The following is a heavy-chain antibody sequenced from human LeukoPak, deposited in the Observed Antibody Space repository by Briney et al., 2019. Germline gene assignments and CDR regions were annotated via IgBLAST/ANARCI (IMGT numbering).Heavy chain of an antibody. CDR2: IYYSGST. CDR3: ARVYYDILTGYDPSFDY. CDR1: GGSISSGGYY. D-gene: IGHD3-9*01. Sequence: PSETLSLTCTVSGGSISSGGYYWSWIRQHPGKGLEWIGYIYYSGSTYYNPSLKSRVTISVDTSKNQFSLKLSSVTAADTAVYYCARVYYDILTGYDPSFDYWGQGTLVTVSS. V-gene: IGHV4-31*03. J-gene: IGHJ4*02.